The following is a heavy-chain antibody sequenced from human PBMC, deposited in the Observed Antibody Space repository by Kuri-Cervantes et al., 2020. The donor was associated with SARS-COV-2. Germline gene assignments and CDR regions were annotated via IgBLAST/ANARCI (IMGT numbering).Heavy chain of an antibody. V-gene: IGHV4-39*01. J-gene: IGHJ4*02. CDR3: ARLIVSVTIFGVVNPWGPGDY. CDR1: GGSISSSSYY. CDR2: IYYSGST. Sequence: SETLSLTCTVSGGSISSSSYYWGWIRQPPGKGLEWIGSIYYSGSTYYNPSLKSRVTISVDTSKNQFSLKLSSVTAADTAVYYCARLIVSVTIFGVVNPWGPGDYWGQGTLVTVSS. D-gene: IGHD3-3*01.